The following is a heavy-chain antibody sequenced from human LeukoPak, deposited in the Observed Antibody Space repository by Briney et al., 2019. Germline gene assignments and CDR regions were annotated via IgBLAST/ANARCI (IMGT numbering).Heavy chain of an antibody. CDR1: GSTFSSYS. J-gene: IGHJ4*02. CDR3: GRDTDFDY. Sequence: PGGSLRLSCAASGSTFSSYSMNWVRQAPGKGLEWVSSISSSLSYIYYADSVKGRFTISRDNAKNSLYLQMNSLRAEDTAVYYCGRDTDFDYWGQGTLVTVSS. CDR2: ISSSLSYI. V-gene: IGHV3-21*01.